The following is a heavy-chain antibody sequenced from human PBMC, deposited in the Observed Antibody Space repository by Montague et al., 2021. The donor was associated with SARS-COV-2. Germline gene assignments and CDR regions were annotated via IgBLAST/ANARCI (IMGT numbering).Heavy chain of an antibody. J-gene: IGHJ5*02. V-gene: IGHV4-59*01. CDR2: IYYRGTT. CDR3: AREDRWNWFDP. CDR1: GGSISSDY. D-gene: IGHD5-24*01. Sequence: SETLSLTCSVSGGSISSDYWSWIRQSPGKGLEWIGYIYYRGTTNYNPPLKSRVTFPVDTSKNQFSLKLISVTAADTAVYFCAREDRWNWFDPWGQGVLVTVSS.